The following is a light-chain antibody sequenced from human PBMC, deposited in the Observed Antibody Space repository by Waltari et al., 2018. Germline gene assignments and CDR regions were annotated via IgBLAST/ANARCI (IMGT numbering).Light chain of an antibody. Sequence: QSALPPPRPVSGSPGRSVPLSCPGTSRAVGGYTYFPWYQQHPGKAPKLMIYDVSTRPSGVPDRFSGSKSGNTASLTISGLQAEDEADYYCCSYAGSYEVFGGGTKLTVL. CDR1: SRAVGGYTY. CDR3: CSYAGSYEV. J-gene: IGLJ3*02. CDR2: DVS. V-gene: IGLV2-11*01.